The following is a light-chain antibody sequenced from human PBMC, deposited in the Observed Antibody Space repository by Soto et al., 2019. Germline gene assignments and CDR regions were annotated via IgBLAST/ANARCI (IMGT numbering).Light chain of an antibody. V-gene: IGKV1-16*01. Sequence: DIQMTQSPSSLSSSVGARVTITCRASQGLSNSLAWFQQKPGKAPKSRIYAASSLQSGVPSRFISRVSGTVFTHTISSLQPEDLAAYYCQQYDSYPLTCGPGTKVDI. CDR2: AAS. J-gene: IGKJ3*01. CDR3: QQYDSYPLT. CDR1: QGLSNS.